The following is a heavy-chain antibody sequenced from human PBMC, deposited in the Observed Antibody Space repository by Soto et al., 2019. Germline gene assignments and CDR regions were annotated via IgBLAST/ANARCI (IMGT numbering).Heavy chain of an antibody. J-gene: IGHJ5*02. D-gene: IGHD3-10*01. CDR2: IYYSGST. CDR3: AREELITMVNWFDP. CDR1: GGSISSGDYY. Sequence: SETLSLTCTVSGGSISSGDYYWSWIRQPPGKGLEWIGYIYYSGSTYYNPSLKSRVTISVDTSKNQFSLKLSSVTAADTAVYYCAREELITMVNWFDPWGQGNLVTVSS. V-gene: IGHV4-30-4*01.